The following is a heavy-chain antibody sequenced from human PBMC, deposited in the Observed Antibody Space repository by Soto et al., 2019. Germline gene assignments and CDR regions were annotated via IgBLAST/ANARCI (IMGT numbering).Heavy chain of an antibody. V-gene: IGHV4-34*01. CDR2: INHSSTT. J-gene: IGHJ4*02. CDR3: ARGRRYFDY. Sequence: QQWGAGLLKPSETLSLTCAVYGGSFSGYFWTWVRQPPGKGLEWIGEINHSSTTNYNPSLRGLVTISAETSATQFSLKLSSVPAADTAVYSCARGRRYFDYWGQGTLVTVSS. CDR1: GGSFSGYF.